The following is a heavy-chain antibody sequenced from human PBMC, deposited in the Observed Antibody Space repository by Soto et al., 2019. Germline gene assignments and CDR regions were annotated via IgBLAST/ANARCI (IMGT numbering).Heavy chain of an antibody. CDR3: ARQVRYCSGNGCPSLFDP. Sequence: QITLKESGPTLVKPTQTLTLTCTFSGFSLSTSGVGVGWIRQPPGKALEWLALIYWDDDKRYSPSLKTRLSITKDTSKKQVVVTMTNMDPVETATYYCARQVRYCSGNGCPSLFDPWGQGTLVTVSS. CDR1: GFSLSTSGVG. V-gene: IGHV2-5*02. D-gene: IGHD2-15*01. CDR2: IYWDDDK. J-gene: IGHJ5*02.